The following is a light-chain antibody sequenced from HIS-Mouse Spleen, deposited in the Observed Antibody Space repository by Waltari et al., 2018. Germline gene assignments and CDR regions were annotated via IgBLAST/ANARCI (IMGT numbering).Light chain of an antibody. CDR3: CSYAGSSTWV. Sequence: QSALTQPASVSGSPGQSIIISSDVGSYNLVSWYQQHPGKAPKLMIYEGSKRPSGVSNRFSGSKSGNTASLTISGLQAEDEADYYCCSYAGSSTWVFGGGTKLTVL. V-gene: IGLV2-23*01. CDR2: EGS. CDR1: DVGSYNL. J-gene: IGLJ3*02.